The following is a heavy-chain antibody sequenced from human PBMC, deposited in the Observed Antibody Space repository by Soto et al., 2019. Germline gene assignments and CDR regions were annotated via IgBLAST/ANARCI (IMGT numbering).Heavy chain of an antibody. CDR1: GFTFSSYS. CDR2: ISSSSSTI. CDR3: ARALGGLDTAMYYGMDV. J-gene: IGHJ6*02. Sequence: GGSLRLSCAASGFTFSSYSMNWVRQAPGKGLEWVSYISSSSSTIYYADSVKGRFTISRDNAKNSLYLQMNSLRDEDTAVYYCARALGGLDTAMYYGMDVWGQGTTVTVSS. V-gene: IGHV3-48*02. D-gene: IGHD5-18*01.